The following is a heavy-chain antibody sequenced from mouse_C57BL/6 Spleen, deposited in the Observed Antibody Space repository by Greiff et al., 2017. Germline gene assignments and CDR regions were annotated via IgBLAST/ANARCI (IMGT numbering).Heavy chain of an antibody. Sequence: VKLMESGPGLVQPSQSLSITCTVSGFSLPSYGVHWVRQSPGKGLEWLGVIWSGGSTDYNAAFISRLSISKDNSKSQVFFKMNSLQADDTAIYYCARNYDYSNYWYFDVWGTGTTVTVSS. CDR2: IWSGGST. CDR1: GFSLPSYG. J-gene: IGHJ1*03. CDR3: ARNYDYSNYWYFDV. V-gene: IGHV2-2*01. D-gene: IGHD2-5*01.